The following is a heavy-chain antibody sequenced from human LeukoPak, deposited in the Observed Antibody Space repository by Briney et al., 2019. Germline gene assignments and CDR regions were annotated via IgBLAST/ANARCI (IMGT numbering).Heavy chain of an antibody. Sequence: GGSLRLSCAASGFTFSSYWMSWVRQAPGKGLEWVANIKQDGSEKYYVDSVKGRFTISRDNARNSLYLQMNSLRVEDTAVYYCARARFETTVTVLIRKKNYYYYMDVWGKGTTVTVSS. CDR1: GFTFSSYW. J-gene: IGHJ6*03. V-gene: IGHV3-7*01. CDR2: IKQDGSEK. CDR3: ARARFETTVTVLIRKKNYYYYMDV. D-gene: IGHD4-17*01.